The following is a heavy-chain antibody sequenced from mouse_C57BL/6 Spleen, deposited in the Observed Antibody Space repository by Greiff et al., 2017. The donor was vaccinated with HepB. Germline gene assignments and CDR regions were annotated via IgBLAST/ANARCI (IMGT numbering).Heavy chain of an antibody. D-gene: IGHD2-5*01. CDR3: ARSATYYSNFYAMDY. V-gene: IGHV1-80*01. CDR2: IYPGDGDT. Sequence: QVQLQQSGAELVKPGASVKISCKASGYAFSSYWMNWVKQRPGKGLEWIGQIYPGDGDTNYNGKFKGKATLTADKSSSTAYMQLSSLTSEDSAVYFCARSATYYSNFYAMDYWGQGTSVTVSS. CDR1: GYAFSSYW. J-gene: IGHJ4*01.